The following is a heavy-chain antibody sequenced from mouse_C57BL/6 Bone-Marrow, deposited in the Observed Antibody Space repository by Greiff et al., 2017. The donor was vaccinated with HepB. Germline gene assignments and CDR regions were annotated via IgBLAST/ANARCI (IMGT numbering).Heavy chain of an antibody. CDR3: ASPSGAMDY. CDR1: GYAFSSSW. J-gene: IGHJ4*01. CDR2: IYPGDGAT. Sequence: QVQLQQSGPELVKHGASVKISCKASGYAFSSSWMNWVKQRPGKGLEWIGRIYPGDGATNYNGKFKGKATLTADNTSSTAYMQLSSLTSEDSAVYVCASPSGAMDYWGQGTSVTVSS. V-gene: IGHV1-82*01.